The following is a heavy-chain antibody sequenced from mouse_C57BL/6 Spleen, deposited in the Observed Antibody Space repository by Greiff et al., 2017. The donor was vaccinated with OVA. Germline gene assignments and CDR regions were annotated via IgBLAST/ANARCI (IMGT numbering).Heavy chain of an antibody. CDR3: ARSGYYGSRDWYFDV. CDR1: GYTFTNYW. J-gene: IGHJ1*03. Sequence: QVQLQQSGAELVRPGTSVKMSCKASGYTFTNYWIGWAKQRPGHGLEWIGDIYPGGGYTNYNEKFKGKATLTADKSSSTAYMQFSSLTSEDSAIYYWARSGYYGSRDWYFDVWGTGTTVTVSS. V-gene: IGHV1-63*01. D-gene: IGHD1-1*01. CDR2: IYPGGGYT.